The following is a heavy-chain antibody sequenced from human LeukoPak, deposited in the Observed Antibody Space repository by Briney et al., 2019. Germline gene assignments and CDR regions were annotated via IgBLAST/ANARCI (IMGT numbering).Heavy chain of an antibody. CDR3: ASGAPPHLPFGY. D-gene: IGHD2/OR15-2a*01. V-gene: IGHV1-18*01. CDR1: GYTFTSYG. CDR2: ISTYNGNT. Sequence: ASVKVSCKGSGYTFTSYGISWVRQAPGQGLQLMGWISTYNGNTNYAQRLQGRVTMTTATSTSTAYMELSRLRSDDTAVYYCASGAPPHLPFGYWGQGTLVTVSS. J-gene: IGHJ4*02.